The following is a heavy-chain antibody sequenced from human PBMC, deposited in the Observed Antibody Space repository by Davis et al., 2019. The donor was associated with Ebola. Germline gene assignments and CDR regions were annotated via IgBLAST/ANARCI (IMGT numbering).Heavy chain of an antibody. Sequence: GESLKISCAASGFTFSVYYMSWIRQAPGKGPEWVSSISSSASYKNYADSVKGRFTISRDNSKNTLYLQMNSLRAEDTAIYYCAKDLGYSGYERIFDYWGQGTLVTVSS. CDR1: GFTFSVYY. CDR3: AKDLGYSGYERIFDY. CDR2: ISSSASYK. V-gene: IGHV3-11*06. J-gene: IGHJ4*02. D-gene: IGHD5-12*01.